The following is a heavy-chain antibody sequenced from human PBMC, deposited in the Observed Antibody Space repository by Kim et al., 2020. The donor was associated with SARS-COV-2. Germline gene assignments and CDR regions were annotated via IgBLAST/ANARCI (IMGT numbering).Heavy chain of an antibody. CDR2: IWYDGSNK. Sequence: GGSLRLSCAASGFTFSSYGMHWVRQAPGKGLEWVAVIWYDGSNKYYADSVKGRFTISRDNSKNTLYLQMNSLRAEDTAVYYCARDRAFIAAVIDYWGQGTLVTVSS. D-gene: IGHD6-13*01. V-gene: IGHV3-33*01. CDR3: ARDRAFIAAVIDY. CDR1: GFTFSSYG. J-gene: IGHJ4*02.